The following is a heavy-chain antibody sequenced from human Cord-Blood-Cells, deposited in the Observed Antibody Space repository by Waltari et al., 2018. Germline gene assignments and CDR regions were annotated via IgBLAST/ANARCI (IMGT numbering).Heavy chain of an antibody. Sequence: QVQLQQWGAGLLKPSETLSLTCAVYGGSFSGYYWSWIRQPPGKGLEWIGEINHSGSNNYNPSLKSRVTISVDTSKNQFSLKLSSVTAADTAVYYCARGVAVAGIFDYWGQGTLVTVSS. CDR2: INHSGSN. D-gene: IGHD6-19*01. CDR1: GGSFSGYY. CDR3: ARGVAVAGIFDY. V-gene: IGHV4-34*01. J-gene: IGHJ4*02.